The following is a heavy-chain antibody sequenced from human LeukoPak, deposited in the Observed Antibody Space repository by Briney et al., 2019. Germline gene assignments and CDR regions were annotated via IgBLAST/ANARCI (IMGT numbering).Heavy chain of an antibody. CDR1: GGSFSGYY. J-gene: IGHJ3*02. CDR3: ARPIAVAGNDAFDI. V-gene: IGHV4-34*01. D-gene: IGHD6-19*01. CDR2: INHSGST. Sequence: PSETLSLTCAVYGGSFSGYYWSWIRQPPGKGLEWIGEINHSGSTNYNPSLKSRVTISVDTSKNQFSLKLSSVTAADTAVYYCARPIAVAGNDAFDIWGQGTMVTVSS.